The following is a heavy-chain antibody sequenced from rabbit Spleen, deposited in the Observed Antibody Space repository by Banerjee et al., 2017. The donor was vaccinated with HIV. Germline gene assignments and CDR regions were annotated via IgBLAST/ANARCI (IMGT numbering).Heavy chain of an antibody. CDR3: AWDAATSFSTYGMDL. CDR1: GVSFSFSSY. Sequence: QSLEESGGDLVKPGASLTLTCTASGVSFSFSSYMCWVRQAPGKGLEWIACIDIGSSGFTYFATWAKGRFTISTTSSTTVTLQMTSLTAADTAAYFCAWDAATSFSTYGMDLWGPGTLVTVS. J-gene: IGHJ6*01. D-gene: IGHD8-1*01. V-gene: IGHV1S40*01. CDR2: IDIGSSGFT.